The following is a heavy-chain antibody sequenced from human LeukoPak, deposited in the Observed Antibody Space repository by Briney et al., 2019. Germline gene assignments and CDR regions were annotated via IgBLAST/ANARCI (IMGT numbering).Heavy chain of an antibody. CDR1: GFTFSSYG. V-gene: IGHV3-33*01. CDR3: ARDLAAAATWFDP. CDR2: IWYDASNR. D-gene: IGHD6-13*01. Sequence: GRSLRLSCAASGFTFSSYGMHWVRQAPGKGLEWVAVIWYDASNRYYADSVKGRFTISRDNSKNTLYLQMNSLRAEDTAVYFCARDLAAAATWFDPWGQGTLVIVSS. J-gene: IGHJ5*02.